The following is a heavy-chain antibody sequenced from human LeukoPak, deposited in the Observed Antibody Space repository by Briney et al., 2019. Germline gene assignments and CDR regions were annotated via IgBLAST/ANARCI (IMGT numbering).Heavy chain of an antibody. CDR1: GYTFTGYY. J-gene: IGHJ4*02. V-gene: IGHV1-2*06. Sequence: EASVKVSCEASGYTFTGYYMHWVRQAPGQGLEWMGRINPNSGGTNYAQKFQGRVTMTRDTSISTAYMELSRLRSDDTAVYYCARDRRSAYYYGSGSDYWGQGTLVTVSS. CDR2: INPNSGGT. D-gene: IGHD3-10*01. CDR3: ARDRRSAYYYGSGSDY.